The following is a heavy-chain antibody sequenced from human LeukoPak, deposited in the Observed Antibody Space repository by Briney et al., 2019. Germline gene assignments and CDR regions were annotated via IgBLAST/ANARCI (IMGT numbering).Heavy chain of an antibody. CDR2: ISGSGGST. J-gene: IGHJ4*02. V-gene: IGHV3-23*01. Sequence: GGSLRLSCAASGFTLSSYDMSWVRQAPGKGLAWVSAISGSGGSTYYADSVKGRFTISRDNSKNTLYLQMNSLRAEDTAVYYCAKVSRSKGMTTVTRDYWGQGTLVTVSS. CDR3: AKVSRSKGMTTVTRDY. D-gene: IGHD4-17*01. CDR1: GFTLSSYD.